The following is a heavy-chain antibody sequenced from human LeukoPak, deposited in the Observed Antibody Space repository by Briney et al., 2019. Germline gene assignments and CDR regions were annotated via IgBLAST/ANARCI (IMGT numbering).Heavy chain of an antibody. Sequence: PGGSLRLSCAASGFTFSSYGMSWVRQAPGKGLEWVASISGSGAGTNYADSVKGRFTVSRDNSKNTLYLQMNSLRAEDTALYYCVKGTSNVDYWGQGTLVTVSS. CDR2: ISGSGAGT. J-gene: IGHJ4*02. D-gene: IGHD1-1*01. CDR1: GFTFSSYG. V-gene: IGHV3-23*01. CDR3: VKGTSNVDY.